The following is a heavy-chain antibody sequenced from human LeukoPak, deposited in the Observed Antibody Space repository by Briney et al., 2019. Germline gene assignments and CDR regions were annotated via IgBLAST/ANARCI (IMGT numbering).Heavy chain of an antibody. CDR2: IYYSGST. Sequence: SQTLSLTCNVSGGSISSGGYSWSWIRQHPGKGLEWIGYIYYSGSTYYNPSLKSRVTISVDTSKNQFSLKLSSVTAADTAVYYCARANGDRYYYYGMDVWGQGTTVTVSS. V-gene: IGHV4-31*03. J-gene: IGHJ6*02. CDR1: GGSISSGGYS. CDR3: ARANGDRYYYYGMDV. D-gene: IGHD4-17*01.